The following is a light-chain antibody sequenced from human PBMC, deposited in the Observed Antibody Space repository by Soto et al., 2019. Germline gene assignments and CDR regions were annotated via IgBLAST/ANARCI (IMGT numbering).Light chain of an antibody. CDR3: SSYAGRNIFV. CDR2: EVS. Sequence: QSALTQPPSASGSPGQSVTISCTGTSSDIGGYKYVSWYQQHPGKAPKLLIYEVSKRPSGVPDRFSGSKSGNTASLTVAGLQAEDEADYHCSSYAGRNIFVFGTGTK. V-gene: IGLV2-8*01. CDR1: SSDIGGYKY. J-gene: IGLJ1*01.